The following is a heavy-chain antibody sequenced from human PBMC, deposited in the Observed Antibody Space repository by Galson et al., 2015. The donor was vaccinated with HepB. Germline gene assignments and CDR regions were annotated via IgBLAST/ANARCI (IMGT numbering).Heavy chain of an antibody. J-gene: IGHJ4*02. D-gene: IGHD1-26*01. Sequence: SLRLSCAASGFTFSGSAMHWVRQASGKGLEWVGRIRSKANSYATAYAASVKGRFTISRDDSKNTAYLQMNSLKTEDTAVYYCTRPRGAGSSSGYWGQGTLVTVSS. CDR1: GFTFSGSA. CDR2: IRSKANSYAT. CDR3: TRPRGAGSSSGY. V-gene: IGHV3-73*01.